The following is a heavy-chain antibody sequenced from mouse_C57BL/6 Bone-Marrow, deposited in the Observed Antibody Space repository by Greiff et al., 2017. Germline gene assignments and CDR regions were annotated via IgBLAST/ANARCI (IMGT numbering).Heavy chain of an antibody. CDR3: ARHRDGYYRVPFAY. CDR2: ISNGGGRT. CDR1: GFTFSDYY. Sequence: EVKVVESGGGLVQPGGSLKLSCAASGFTFSDYYMYWVRQTPEKRLEWVAYISNGGGRTYYPDTVKGRFTISRDNAKNTLYLQMSRLKSEDTAMYYCARHRDGYYRVPFAYWGQGTLVTVSA. V-gene: IGHV5-12*01. D-gene: IGHD2-3*01. J-gene: IGHJ3*01.